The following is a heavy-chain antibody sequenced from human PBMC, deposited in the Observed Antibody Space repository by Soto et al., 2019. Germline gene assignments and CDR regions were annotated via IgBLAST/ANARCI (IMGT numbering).Heavy chain of an antibody. CDR3: ARAHYSSGWWGGDH. J-gene: IGHJ4*02. CDR2: ISTDERVT. CDR1: GLTFSRYW. D-gene: IGHD6-19*01. V-gene: IGHV3-74*01. Sequence: EVQLVESGGGLGQPGGSLRLSCAASGLTFSRYWMHWVRQAPGKGLVWVSRISTDERVTTYAACVKGLFTISRDNAKNTLYMKMTSLRSEDTAFYYCARAHYSSGWWGGDHCGQGTPVTVSS.